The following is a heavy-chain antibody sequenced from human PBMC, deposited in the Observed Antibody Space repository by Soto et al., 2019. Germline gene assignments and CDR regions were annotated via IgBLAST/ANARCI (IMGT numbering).Heavy chain of an antibody. Sequence: PGGALRLSCAASGFTFDDHAMHWVRQAPGKGLEWVSGISWSSGSIEYGDSVRGRFTISRDNAKNSLYLQMNSLRPEDTALYFCAKSHIVATLSPANFDYWGQGILVTVSS. CDR1: GFTFDDHA. V-gene: IGHV3-9*01. J-gene: IGHJ4*02. CDR3: AKSHIVATLSPANFDY. D-gene: IGHD5-12*01. CDR2: ISWSSGSI.